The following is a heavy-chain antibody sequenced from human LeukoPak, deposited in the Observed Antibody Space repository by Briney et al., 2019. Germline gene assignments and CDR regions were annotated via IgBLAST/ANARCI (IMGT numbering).Heavy chain of an antibody. CDR1: GFTFSSYA. J-gene: IGHJ4*02. CDR3: AKDMGASYGADY. Sequence: GGSLRLSCAASGFTFSSYAMSWVRQAPGKGLEWVSAISGSGGSTYYAVSVKGRFTISRDNSKNTLYLQMNSLRAEDTAVFYCAKDMGASYGADYWGQGTLVTVSS. V-gene: IGHV3-23*01. D-gene: IGHD5-18*01. CDR2: ISGSGGST.